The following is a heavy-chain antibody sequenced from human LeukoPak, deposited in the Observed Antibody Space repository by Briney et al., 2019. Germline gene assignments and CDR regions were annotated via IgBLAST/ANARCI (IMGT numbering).Heavy chain of an antibody. V-gene: IGHV1-69*13. D-gene: IGHD6-19*01. CDR3: ARGRMYSSGRYSIDY. CDR2: IIPIFGTA. CDR1: GGTFSSYA. J-gene: IGHJ4*02. Sequence: SVKVSCKASGGTFSSYAISWVRQAPGQGLEWMGGIIPIFGTANYAQKFQGRVTITADESTSTAYMELSSLRSEDTAVYYCARGRMYSSGRYSIDYWGQGTLVTVSS.